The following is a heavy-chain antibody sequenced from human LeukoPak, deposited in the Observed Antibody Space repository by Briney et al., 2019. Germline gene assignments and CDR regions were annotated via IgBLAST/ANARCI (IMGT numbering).Heavy chain of an antibody. D-gene: IGHD4-17*01. V-gene: IGHV1-46*01. CDR2: INPSAGSI. CDR1: GYNITSYY. J-gene: IGHJ4*02. Sequence: ASVKVSCKASGYNITSYYMHWVRQAPGQGLEWMGIINPSAGSISYAQKFQGRVAMTRDTSISTAYMELSRLRSDDTAVYYCARGPGNPTVTTHTTPYFDYWGQGTLVTVSS. CDR3: ARGPGNPTVTTHTTPYFDY.